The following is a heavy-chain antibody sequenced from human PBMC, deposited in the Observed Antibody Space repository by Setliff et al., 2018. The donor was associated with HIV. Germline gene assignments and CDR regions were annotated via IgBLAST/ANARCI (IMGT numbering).Heavy chain of an antibody. CDR3: ARPALGIGGGSRFDN. CDR1: VGSFSGHY. D-gene: IGHD3-10*01. V-gene: IGHV4-34*01. Sequence: LSLTCAVYVGSFSGHYWIWIRQPPGKGLEWIGETNPSGSTKYNPSLKSRVTISVDRSKNQFSLKLSSVTAADTAVYYCARPALGIGGGSRFDNWGQGTRVTVSS. J-gene: IGHJ4*02. CDR2: TNPSGST.